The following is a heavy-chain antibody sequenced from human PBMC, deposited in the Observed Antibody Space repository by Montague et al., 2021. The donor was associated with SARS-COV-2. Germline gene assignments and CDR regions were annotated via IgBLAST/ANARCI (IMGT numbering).Heavy chain of an antibody. V-gene: IGHV2-5*02. CDR3: ARRRPLWFGPWFDP. CDR2: IYWDDDK. J-gene: IGHJ5*02. Sequence: PALVKPTQTLTLTCTFSGFSLSTSGVGVGWIRQPPGKALEWLALIYWDDDKRYSPSLKSRLTITKDTSKNQVVLTMTNMDPVDTATYYCARRRPLWFGPWFDPWGQGTLVTVSS. CDR1: GFSLSTSGVG. D-gene: IGHD3-10*01.